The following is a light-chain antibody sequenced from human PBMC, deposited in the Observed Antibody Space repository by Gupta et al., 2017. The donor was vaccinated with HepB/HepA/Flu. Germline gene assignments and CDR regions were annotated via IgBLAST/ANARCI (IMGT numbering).Light chain of an antibody. CDR3: QEADNFHALT. Sequence: DIQMTQSPPSISASVGDRVTITCRASQAIRSWLAWYQQKPGEAPKLLMYSASSLQSGVPSRFSGTGSGTDFSLTISSRQQEDSATYYCQEADNFHALTFGGGTKVEIK. CDR2: SAS. CDR1: QAIRSW. V-gene: IGKV1-12*01. J-gene: IGKJ4*01.